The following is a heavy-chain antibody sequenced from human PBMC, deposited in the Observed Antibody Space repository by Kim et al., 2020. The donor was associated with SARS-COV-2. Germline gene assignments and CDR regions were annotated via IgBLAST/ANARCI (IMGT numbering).Heavy chain of an antibody. CDR2: INHSGST. V-gene: IGHV4-34*01. J-gene: IGHJ5*02. D-gene: IGHD3-10*01. CDR3: ARQRTGRGGWFDP. CDR1: GGSFSGYY. Sequence: SETLSLTCAVYGGSFSGYYWSWIRQPPGKGLEWIGEINHSGSTNYNPSLKSRVTISVDTSKNQFSLKLSSVTAADTAVYYCARQRTGRGGWFDPWGQGTLVTVSS.